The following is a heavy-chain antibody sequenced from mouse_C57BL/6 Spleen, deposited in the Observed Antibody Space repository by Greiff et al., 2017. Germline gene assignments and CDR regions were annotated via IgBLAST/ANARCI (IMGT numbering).Heavy chain of an antibody. V-gene: IGHV1-26*01. Sequence: EVQLQQSGPELVKPGASVKISCKASGYTFTDYYMNWVKQSHGKSLEWIGDINPNNGGTSYNQKFKGKATLTVDKSSSTAYMELRSLTSEDSAVYYCARSPFGYYGSSSDYWGQGTTLTVSS. CDR2: INPNNGGT. D-gene: IGHD1-1*01. CDR3: ARSPFGYYGSSSDY. J-gene: IGHJ2*01. CDR1: GYTFTDYY.